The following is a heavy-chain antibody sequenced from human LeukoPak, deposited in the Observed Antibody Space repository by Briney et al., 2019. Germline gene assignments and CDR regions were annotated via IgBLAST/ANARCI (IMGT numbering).Heavy chain of an antibody. J-gene: IGHJ6*02. V-gene: IGHV3-48*03. D-gene: IGHD2-2*01. CDR2: ISSSGSSI. CDR3: ARDPRCSSMSCYRSSFYGMDV. CDR1: GFTFSSYE. Sequence: GGSLRLSCAASGFTFSSYEMNWVRQAPGKGLEWVSYISSSGSSIYYADSVKGRFTISRDNAKNSLYLQMNSLRAEDTAVYYCARDPRCSSMSCYRSSFYGMDVWGQGTTVTVSS.